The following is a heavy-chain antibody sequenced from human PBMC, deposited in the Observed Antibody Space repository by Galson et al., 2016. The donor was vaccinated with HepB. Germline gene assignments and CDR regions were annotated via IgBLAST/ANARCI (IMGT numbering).Heavy chain of an antibody. J-gene: IGHJ5*02. V-gene: IGHV3-23*01. CDR2: ITGLGGKA. CDR3: VKINGYNNGWPYKHFDH. CDR1: GFLFNDFA. D-gene: IGHD5-12*01. Sequence: RLSCAASGFLFNDFAMNWVRQAPGKGLEWVSSITGLGGKAFYSDSVRGRFTVSRSANALFLQMTSLRPDDTAVYYCVKINGYNNGWPYKHFDHWGQGTQVIVAS.